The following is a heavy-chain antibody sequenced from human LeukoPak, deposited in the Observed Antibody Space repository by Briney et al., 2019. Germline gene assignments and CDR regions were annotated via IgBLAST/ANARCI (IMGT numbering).Heavy chain of an antibody. CDR2: INPNSGGT. V-gene: IGHV1-2*06. Sequence: ASVKVSCRASGYTFTGYYMHWVRQAPGQGLECMGRINPNSGGTNYAQKFQGRVTMTRDTSISTAYMELGRLRSDDTALYYCARGGTEASSGDYWGQGALVTVSS. CDR1: GYTFTGYY. CDR3: ARGGTEASSGDY. J-gene: IGHJ4*02. D-gene: IGHD3-10*01.